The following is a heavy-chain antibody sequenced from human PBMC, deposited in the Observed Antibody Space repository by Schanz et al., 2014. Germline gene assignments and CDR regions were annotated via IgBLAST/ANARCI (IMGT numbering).Heavy chain of an antibody. Sequence: QVQLVESGGGVVQPGRSLRLSCAASGFTFSSYALHWVRQAPGKGLEWVAFVPIDGSQKFYADSVKGRFTISRDNSKNTVYLQMNSLRPGDTAVYYCARESSNDIVLVPGAVFDHWGQGILVTVSS. D-gene: IGHD2-2*01. J-gene: IGHJ4*02. CDR1: GFTFSSYA. CDR2: VPIDGSQK. CDR3: ARESSNDIVLVPGAVFDH. V-gene: IGHV3-30*04.